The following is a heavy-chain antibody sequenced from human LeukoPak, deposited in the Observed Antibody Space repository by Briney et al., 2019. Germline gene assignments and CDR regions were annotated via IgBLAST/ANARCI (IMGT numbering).Heavy chain of an antibody. D-gene: IGHD2-2*01. CDR2: INPSGGST. J-gene: IGHJ6*02. CDR3: ARSLTRKGMDV. V-gene: IGHV1-46*01. CDR1: GYTFTSYY. Sequence: ASVKVSFKASGYTFTSYYMHWVRQAPGQGLEWMGIINPSGGSTSYAQKFQGRVTTTRDTSTSTVYMELSSLRSEDTAVYYCARSLTRKGMDVWGQGTTVTVSS.